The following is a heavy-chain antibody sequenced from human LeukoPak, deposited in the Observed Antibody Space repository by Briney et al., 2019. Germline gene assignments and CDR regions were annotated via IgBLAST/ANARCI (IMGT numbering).Heavy chain of an antibody. CDR1: GYTFTSYD. CDR3: ARVGGSYYYYFDY. CDR2: MSPNSGDT. V-gene: IGHV1-8*01. D-gene: IGHD1-26*01. Sequence: ASVKVSCKASGYTFTSYDFNWVRQATGQRPEWMGWMSPNSGDTGYAQKFQDRVTMTRNTSISTAYMELSSLRSDDTAVYYCARVGGSYYYYFDYWGQGTLVTVSS. J-gene: IGHJ4*02.